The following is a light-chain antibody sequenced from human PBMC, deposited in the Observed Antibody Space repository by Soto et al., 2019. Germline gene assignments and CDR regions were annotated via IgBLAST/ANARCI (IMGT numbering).Light chain of an antibody. CDR3: QQYGSPPYT. CDR1: QSVSSNY. CDR2: GAF. Sequence: EIVLTQSPGTLSLSPGERATLSCRASQSVSSNYLAWYQQKPGQAPRLLIYGAFRRATGIPDRVSGRGSGTDFTLTINRLEPEDFAVYYCQQYGSPPYTFGQGTKLEIK. V-gene: IGKV3-20*01. J-gene: IGKJ2*01.